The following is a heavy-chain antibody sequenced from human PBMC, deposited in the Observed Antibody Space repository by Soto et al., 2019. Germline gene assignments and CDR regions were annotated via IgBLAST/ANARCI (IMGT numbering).Heavy chain of an antibody. V-gene: IGHV4-4*07. D-gene: IGHD3-3*01. CDR1: GGSITNHF. CDR3: ARDNVWSGTYSFFDS. CDR2: IYSSGNT. Sequence: SETLSLTCTVSGGSITNHFWSWIRQPAGKRLEWIGRIYSSGNTMYNPSLKSRVTMSIDTSKYQFSLTLSSVSAADMAIYFCARDNVWSGTYSFFDSWGQGTLVTVSS. J-gene: IGHJ4*02.